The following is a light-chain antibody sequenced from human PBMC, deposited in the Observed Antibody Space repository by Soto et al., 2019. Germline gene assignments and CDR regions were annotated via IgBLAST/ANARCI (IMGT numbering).Light chain of an antibody. V-gene: IGKV3-20*01. CDR1: QSVHNY. CDR2: GAS. CDR3: QQYGNSGVT. Sequence: EIVLTQSPATLSLSPGERATLSCRASQSVHNYLAWYQQKPGQAPRLLIYGASNRATGIPDRFSGSGSGTDFTLTISRLEPEDFAVYYCQQYGNSGVTFGPGTKGIS. J-gene: IGKJ3*01.